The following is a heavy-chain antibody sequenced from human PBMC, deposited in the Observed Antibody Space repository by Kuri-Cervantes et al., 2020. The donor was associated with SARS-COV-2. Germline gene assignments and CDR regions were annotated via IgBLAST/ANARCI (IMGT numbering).Heavy chain of an antibody. CDR3: ARVRSHKTFYFDY. V-gene: IGHV4-4*07. CDR1: GDSFSSYY. Sequence: SETLSLTCTVSGDSFSSYYWSWIRQPAGKGLKWIGRIYATGSTNYNPSLKRRVTMSLDTSKNQFSLKLSSVTAADTAVYYCARVRSHKTFYFDYWGQGTLVTVSS. J-gene: IGHJ4*02. D-gene: IGHD2-15*01. CDR2: IYATGST.